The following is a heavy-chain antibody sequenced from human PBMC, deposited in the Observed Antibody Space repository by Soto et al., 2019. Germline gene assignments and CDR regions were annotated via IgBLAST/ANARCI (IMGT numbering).Heavy chain of an antibody. Sequence: SVKVSCKASGGTFSSYAISWVRQAPGQGLEWMGGIIPIFGTANYAQKFQGRVTITADESTSTAYMELSSLRSEDTAVYYCARAREGRWLQFEYYYYGMDVWGQGTTVTVSS. CDR2: IIPIFGTA. D-gene: IGHD5-12*01. J-gene: IGHJ6*02. CDR1: GGTFSSYA. CDR3: ARAREGRWLQFEYYYYGMDV. V-gene: IGHV1-69*13.